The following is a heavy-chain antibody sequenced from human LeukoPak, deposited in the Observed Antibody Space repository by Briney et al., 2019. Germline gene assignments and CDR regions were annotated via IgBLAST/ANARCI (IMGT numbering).Heavy chain of an antibody. CDR3: ARDREPGWAPAPARGDAFDI. Sequence: GGSLRLSCAASGFTFSSYGMLWVRQAPGKGLEWVAVIWYDGSNKYYVDSVKGRFTISRDNSKNTLYLQMNSLRVEDTAVYFCARDREPGWAPAPARGDAFDIWGQGTMVTVSS. V-gene: IGHV3-33*01. J-gene: IGHJ3*02. CDR1: GFTFSSYG. D-gene: IGHD6-25*01. CDR2: IWYDGSNK.